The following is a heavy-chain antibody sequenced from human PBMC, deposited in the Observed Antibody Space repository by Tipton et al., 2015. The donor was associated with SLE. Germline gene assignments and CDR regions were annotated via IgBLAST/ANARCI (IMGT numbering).Heavy chain of an antibody. CDR2: IDNSGST. J-gene: IGHJ6*03. CDR3: ARGPIEGYYYYYMDV. CDR1: AGSTSKSY. V-gene: IGHV4-59*12. Sequence: TLSLTCTVSAGSTSKSYWSWIRQAPGQGLEWIGYIDNSGSTTYNPSLKSRVTISVDTSKNQFSLKLSSVTAADTAVYYCARGPIEGYYYYYMDVWGKGTTVTVSS. D-gene: IGHD1-26*01.